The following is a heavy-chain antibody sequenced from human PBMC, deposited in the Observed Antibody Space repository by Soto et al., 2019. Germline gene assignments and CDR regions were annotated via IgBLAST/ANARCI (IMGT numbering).Heavy chain of an antibody. D-gene: IGHD3-22*01. CDR3: ARETYYYDSSGYSPSDY. CDR1: GYTFTSYG. Sequence: ASVKVSCKASGYTFTSYGISWVRQAPGQGLEWMGWISAYNGNTNYAQKLQGRVTMTTDTSTSTAYMELRSLRSDDTAVYYCARETYYYDSSGYSPSDYWGQGTLVTVSS. CDR2: ISAYNGNT. J-gene: IGHJ4*02. V-gene: IGHV1-18*01.